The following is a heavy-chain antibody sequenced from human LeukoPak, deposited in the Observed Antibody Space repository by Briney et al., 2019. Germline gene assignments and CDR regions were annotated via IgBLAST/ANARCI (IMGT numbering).Heavy chain of an antibody. D-gene: IGHD4-23*01. CDR3: ATAVVTGRYDAFDI. CDR1: GYTFTSYG. J-gene: IGHJ3*02. CDR2: ISGYNGNT. V-gene: IGHV1-18*01. Sequence: GASVKVSCKASGYTFTSYGINWVRQAPGQGLEWMGWISGYNGNTNYAQKVQGRVKMTTDISTSTAYMELRSLRSDDTAVYYCATAVVTGRYDAFDIWGQGTMIIVSS.